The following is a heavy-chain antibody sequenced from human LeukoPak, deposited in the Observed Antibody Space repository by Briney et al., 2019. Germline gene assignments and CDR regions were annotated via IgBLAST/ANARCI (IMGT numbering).Heavy chain of an antibody. Sequence: ASVKVSCKASGYTFTSYYMHWVRQAPGQGPEWMGIINPRGGSTDYAQKFQGRVTMTRDTSISTAYMELSRLRSDDTAVYYCARVGLWFLYMDVWGKGTTVTVSS. V-gene: IGHV1-2*02. CDR2: INPRGGST. D-gene: IGHD5-18*01. CDR3: ARVGLWFLYMDV. J-gene: IGHJ6*03. CDR1: GYTFTSYY.